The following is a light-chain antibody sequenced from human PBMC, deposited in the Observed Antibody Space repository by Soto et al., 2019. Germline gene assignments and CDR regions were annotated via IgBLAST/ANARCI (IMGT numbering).Light chain of an antibody. CDR2: DNN. CDR1: ISNIGNNY. CDR3: GAWDSSLTAYV. J-gene: IGLJ1*01. V-gene: IGLV1-51*01. Sequence: QSVLTQSPPVSAAPRQKVTISCSGSISNIGNNYVSWYQQLPGTAPKLLIYDNNKRPSGIPDRFSGSKSGTSATLGITGLQTGDEADYYCGAWDSSLTAYVFGTGTKVTVL.